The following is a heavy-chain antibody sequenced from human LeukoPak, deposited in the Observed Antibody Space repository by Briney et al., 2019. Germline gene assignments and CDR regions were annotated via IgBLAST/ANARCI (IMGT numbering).Heavy chain of an antibody. CDR1: GGSISSYY. CDR2: IYHSGST. D-gene: IGHD3-9*01. J-gene: IGHJ6*02. Sequence: SETLSLTCTVSGGSISSYYWSWIRQPPGKGLEWIGEIYHSGSTNYNPSLKSRVTISVDKSKNQFSLKLSSVTAADTAVYYCARDGTYYDIPSYGMDVWGQGTTVTVSS. V-gene: IGHV4-59*12. CDR3: ARDGTYYDIPSYGMDV.